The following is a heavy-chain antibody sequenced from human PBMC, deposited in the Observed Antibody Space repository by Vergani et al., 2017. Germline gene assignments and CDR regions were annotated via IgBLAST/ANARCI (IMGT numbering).Heavy chain of an antibody. D-gene: IGHD6-19*01. J-gene: IGHJ5*02. CDR2: IYYSGST. V-gene: IGHV4-61*10. CDR1: GGSVSSGSYY. Sequence: QVQLPESGPGLVKPSETLSLTCTVSGGSVSSGSYYWSWIRQPAGKGLEWIGYIYYSGSTNYNPSLKSRVTISVDTSKNQFSLKLSSVTAADTAVYYCARDGGSGWLDWFDPWGQGTLVTVSS. CDR3: ARDGGSGWLDWFDP.